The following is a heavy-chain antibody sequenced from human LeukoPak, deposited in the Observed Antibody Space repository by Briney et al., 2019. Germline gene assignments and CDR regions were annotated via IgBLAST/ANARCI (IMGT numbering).Heavy chain of an antibody. V-gene: IGHV3-30*04. J-gene: IGHJ4*02. CDR1: GFTFSRYA. Sequence: GGSLRLSCAASGFTFSRYAMHWVRQAPGKRLEWVAVISYDGSNKYYADSVKGRFTISRDNSKNTLYLQMNSLRAEDTAVYYCARGRRGITFGGVIGVGLDYWGQGTLVTVSS. D-gene: IGHD3-16*02. CDR2: ISYDGSNK. CDR3: ARGRRGITFGGVIGVGLDY.